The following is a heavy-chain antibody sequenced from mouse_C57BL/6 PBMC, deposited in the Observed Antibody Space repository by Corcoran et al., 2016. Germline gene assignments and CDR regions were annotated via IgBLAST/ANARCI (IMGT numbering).Heavy chain of an antibody. Sequence: QIQLVQSGPELKKPGETVKISCKASGYTFTTYGMSWVKQAPGKGLKWMGWINTYSGVPTYADDFKGRFAFSLETSASTAYLQINNLKNEDTATYFCARAQATRDYWGQGTTLTVSS. V-gene: IGHV9-3*01. CDR3: ARAQATRDY. CDR2: INTYSGVP. CDR1: GYTFTTYG. D-gene: IGHD3-2*02. J-gene: IGHJ2*01.